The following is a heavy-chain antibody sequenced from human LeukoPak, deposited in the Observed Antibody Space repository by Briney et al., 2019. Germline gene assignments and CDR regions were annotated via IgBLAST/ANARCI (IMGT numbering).Heavy chain of an antibody. J-gene: IGHJ4*02. V-gene: IGHV3-48*02. CDR3: ARENGGPFDY. CDR2: ISLSSSAR. D-gene: IGHD3-16*01. Sequence: GGSLRLSCAASGFTFGSYSMIWVRQAPGKGLEWVSYISLSSSARYYADSVKGRFTIPRDNAKNSLFLQLNSLRDEDTAVYYCARENGGPFDYWGQGALVTVSS. CDR1: GFTFGSYS.